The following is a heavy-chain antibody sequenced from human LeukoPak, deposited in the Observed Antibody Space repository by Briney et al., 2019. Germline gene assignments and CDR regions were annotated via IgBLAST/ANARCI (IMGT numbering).Heavy chain of an antibody. CDR3: ARRAHSSSWSY. V-gene: IGHV4-39*01. Sequence: PSEILSLTCTVSGGSISSSSYYWGWIRQPPGKGLEWIGSIYYSGSTYYNPSLKSRVTISVDTSKNQFSLKLSSVTAADTAVYYCARRAHSSSWSYWGQGTLVTVSS. J-gene: IGHJ4*02. D-gene: IGHD6-13*01. CDR2: IYYSGST. CDR1: GGSISSSSYY.